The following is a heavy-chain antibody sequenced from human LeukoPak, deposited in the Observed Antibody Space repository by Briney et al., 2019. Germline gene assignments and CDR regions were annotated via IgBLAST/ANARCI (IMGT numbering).Heavy chain of an antibody. J-gene: IGHJ4*02. CDR1: GFTFSSYW. CDR3: ATESPLSIAAAGDN. V-gene: IGHV3-7*01. Sequence: GGSLRLSCAASGFTFSSYWMSWVRQAPGKGLEWVANIKQDGSEKYYVDSVKGRFTISRDNAKNSLYLQMNSLRAEDTAVYYCATESPLSIAAAGDNWGQGTLVSVSS. CDR2: IKQDGSEK. D-gene: IGHD6-13*01.